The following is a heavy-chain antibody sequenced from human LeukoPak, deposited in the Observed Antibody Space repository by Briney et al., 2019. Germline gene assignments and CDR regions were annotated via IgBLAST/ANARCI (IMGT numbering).Heavy chain of an antibody. Sequence: SETLSLTCTVSGGSISSSSYYWGWIRQPPGKGLEWIGSIYYSGSTYYNPSLKSRVTISVDTSKNQFSLKLSSVTAADTAVYYCARDGWYDILTGYPIWGQGTMVTVSS. D-gene: IGHD3-9*01. J-gene: IGHJ3*02. CDR3: ARDGWYDILTGYPI. V-gene: IGHV4-39*07. CDR2: IYYSGST. CDR1: GGSISSSSYY.